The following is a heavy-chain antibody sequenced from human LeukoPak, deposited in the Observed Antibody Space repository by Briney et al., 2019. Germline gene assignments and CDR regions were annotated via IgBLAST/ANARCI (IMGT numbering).Heavy chain of an antibody. CDR2: ISLIGGST. V-gene: IGHV3-23*01. CDR1: GFTFSSYA. D-gene: IGHD3-16*02. Sequence: PGGSLRLSCAASGFTFSSYAMSWVRQPPGKGLEWVSTISLIGGSTYYADSVKGRFTISRDKSTNTLYLQMNSLRAEDTAVYYCTRAEGFVWGSYRYPMAFDIWGQGTMVTVSS. J-gene: IGHJ3*02. CDR3: TRAEGFVWGSYRYPMAFDI.